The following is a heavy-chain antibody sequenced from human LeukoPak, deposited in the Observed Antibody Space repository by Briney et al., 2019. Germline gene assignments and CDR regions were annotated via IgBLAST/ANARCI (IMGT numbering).Heavy chain of an antibody. CDR1: GGTFSSYA. Sequence: SVKVSCKASGGTFSSYAISWVRQAPGQGLEWMGGIIPIFGTANYAQKSQGRVTITVDESTSTAYMELSSLRSEDTAVYYCARVYCGGDCYSALDPWGQGTLVTVSS. V-gene: IGHV1-69*13. J-gene: IGHJ5*02. CDR3: ARVYCGGDCYSALDP. CDR2: IIPIFGTA. D-gene: IGHD2-21*02.